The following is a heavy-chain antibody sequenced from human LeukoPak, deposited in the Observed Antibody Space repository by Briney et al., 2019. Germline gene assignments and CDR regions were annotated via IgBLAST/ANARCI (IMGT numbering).Heavy chain of an antibody. D-gene: IGHD3-3*01. Sequence: STIYYADSVKGRFTISRDNAKNSLYLQMNSLRAEDTAVYYCARDVRSAYYDFWSGYGWFDPWGQGTLVTVSS. CDR2: STI. CDR3: ARDVRSAYYDFWSGYGWFDP. V-gene: IGHV3-11*01. J-gene: IGHJ5*02.